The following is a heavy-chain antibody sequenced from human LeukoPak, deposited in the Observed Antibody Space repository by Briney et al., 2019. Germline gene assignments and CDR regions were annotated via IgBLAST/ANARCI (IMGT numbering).Heavy chain of an antibody. V-gene: IGHV3-21*01. CDR2: ISSSSRYI. CDR1: GFTFSSYS. Sequence: GGSLRLSCAASGFTFSSYSMNWVRQAPGKGLEWVSSISSSSRYIYFADLVKGRFTISRDNAKNSLYLQMNSLRAEDTAVYYCARQSIVVVPAARYYYYYYGMDVWGQGTTVTVSS. D-gene: IGHD2-2*01. J-gene: IGHJ6*02. CDR3: ARQSIVVVPAARYYYYYYGMDV.